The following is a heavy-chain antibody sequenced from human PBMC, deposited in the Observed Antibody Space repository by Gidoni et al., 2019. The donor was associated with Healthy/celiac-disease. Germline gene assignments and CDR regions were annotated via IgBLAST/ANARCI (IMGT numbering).Heavy chain of an antibody. D-gene: IGHD1-26*01. CDR1: GFTFGDYA. CDR2: IRSKAYGGTT. CDR3: TRVGPVGGYYFDY. Sequence: EVQLVESGGGLVQPGRSLRLSCNASGFTFGDYAMRWVRQAPGKGLEWVGFIRSKAYGGTTEYAASVKGRFTISRDDSKSIAYLQMNSLKTEDTAVYYCTRVGPVGGYYFDYWGQGTLVTVSS. J-gene: IGHJ4*02. V-gene: IGHV3-49*04.